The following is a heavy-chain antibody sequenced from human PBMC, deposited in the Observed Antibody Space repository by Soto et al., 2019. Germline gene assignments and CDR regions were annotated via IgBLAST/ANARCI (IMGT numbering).Heavy chain of an antibody. CDR2: INTKTGGT. J-gene: IGHJ5*02. CDR1: GYSFTDYY. V-gene: IGHV1-2*02. Sequence: QVHLVQSGAAVKKPGASVKVSCKASGYSFTDYYMHWVRQAPGQGLEWMGWINTKTGGTNYAQRVQGRVTMTGDTSINTADMELIRLRSDDTAVYYCARVGPTGWFDPWGQGTVVTVSS. CDR3: ARVGPTGWFDP.